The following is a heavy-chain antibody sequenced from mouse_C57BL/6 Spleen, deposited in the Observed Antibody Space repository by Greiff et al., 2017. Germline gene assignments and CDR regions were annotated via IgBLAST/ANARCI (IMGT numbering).Heavy chain of an antibody. CDR2: INPNNGGT. D-gene: IGHD1-1*01. CDR3: TRAVYYYGSSPAWFAY. Sequence: VQLQQSGPELVKPGASVKIPCKASGYTFTDYNMDWVKQSHGKSLEWIGDINPNNGGTIYNQKFKGKATLTVDKSSSTAYMGLRSLTSEDTAFYYCTRAVYYYGSSPAWFAYWGQGTLVTVSA. J-gene: IGHJ3*01. CDR1: GYTFTDYN. V-gene: IGHV1-18*01.